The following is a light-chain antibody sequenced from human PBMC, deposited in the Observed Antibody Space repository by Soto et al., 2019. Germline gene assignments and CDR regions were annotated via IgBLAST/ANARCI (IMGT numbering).Light chain of an antibody. Sequence: QSALTQPASVSGSPGQSITFSCTGTSSDVGGYNYVSWYQQHPGKAPKLMIYEVSNRPSGVSNRFSGSKSGNTASLTISWLQAEDEADYYCSSYTTSSSLVFGTGTKLTVL. J-gene: IGLJ1*01. V-gene: IGLV2-14*01. CDR3: SSYTTSSSLV. CDR1: SSDVGGYNY. CDR2: EVS.